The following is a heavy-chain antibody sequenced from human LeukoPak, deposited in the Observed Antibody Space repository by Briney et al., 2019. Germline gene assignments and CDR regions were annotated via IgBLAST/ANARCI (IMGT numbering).Heavy chain of an antibody. J-gene: IGHJ4*02. V-gene: IGHV3-30*18. CDR2: ISSDGSNN. CDR1: GFTFSSYG. Sequence: PGGSLRLSCAASGFTFSSYGMHWVRQTPGKGLEWVAVISSDGSNNYYADSVKGRFTISRDNSKNTLYLQMNSLRAEDTAVYYCAKGRGGDYSYSSYYFDYWGQGTLVTVSS. CDR3: AKGRGGDYSYSSYYFDY. D-gene: IGHD5-18*01.